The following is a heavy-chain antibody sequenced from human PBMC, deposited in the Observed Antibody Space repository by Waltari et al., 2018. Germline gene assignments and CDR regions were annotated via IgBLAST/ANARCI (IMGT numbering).Heavy chain of an antibody. Sequence: ELQLVESGGGLVQPGGSLRLSCAASGFTFSSYWMHWVRPAPGKGLVWVSRINSDGSSTSYADSVKGRFTISRDNAKNTLYLQMNSLRAEDTAVYYCARAGHYDILTGNAFDIWGQGTMVTVSS. V-gene: IGHV3-74*01. CDR2: INSDGSST. D-gene: IGHD3-9*01. J-gene: IGHJ3*02. CDR3: ARAGHYDILTGNAFDI. CDR1: GFTFSSYW.